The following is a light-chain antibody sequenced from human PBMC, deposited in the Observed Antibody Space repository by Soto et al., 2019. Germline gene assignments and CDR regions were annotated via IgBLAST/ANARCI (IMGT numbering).Light chain of an antibody. CDR2: GAS. J-gene: IGKJ3*01. Sequence: EIVLTQSPRTLSLSPGERATLSCRASQSVNSRYLAGYQQKPRQAPRPLLYGASSRATGIPDRFSGSGSGTDFTLTSSRLEPEDCAVYYCQQYGSSPVTFGPGTKVDIK. CDR3: QQYGSSPVT. CDR1: QSVNSRY. V-gene: IGKV3-20*01.